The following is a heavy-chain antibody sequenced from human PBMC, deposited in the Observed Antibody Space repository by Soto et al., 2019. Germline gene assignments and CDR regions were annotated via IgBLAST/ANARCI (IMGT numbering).Heavy chain of an antibody. V-gene: IGHV3-33*01. CDR1: GFTFSSYG. CDR2: VWYDGSNK. D-gene: IGHD3-10*01. Sequence: QVQLVESGGGVVQPGRSLRLSCAASGFTFSSYGMHWVRQAPGKGLEWVAVVWYDGSNKYYVDSVKGRFTISRDNSKNTLYLQMNTVRAEDTAVYYCARVLRGSYYMDVWGKGTTVTVSS. J-gene: IGHJ6*03. CDR3: ARVLRGSYYMDV.